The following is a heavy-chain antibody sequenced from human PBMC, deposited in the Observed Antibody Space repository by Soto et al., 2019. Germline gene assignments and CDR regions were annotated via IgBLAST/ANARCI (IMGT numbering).Heavy chain of an antibody. J-gene: IGHJ5*02. V-gene: IGHV3-23*01. CDR2: ISGSGGST. CDR3: ATQGSPDCSSTSCYGRGVDP. D-gene: IGHD2-2*01. CDR1: GFTFSSYA. Sequence: VGSLRLSCAASGFTFSSYAMSWVRQAPGKGLEWVSAISGSGGSTYYADSVKGRFTISRDNSKNTLYLQMNSLRAEDTAVYYCATQGSPDCSSTSCYGRGVDPWGQGNLVTVS.